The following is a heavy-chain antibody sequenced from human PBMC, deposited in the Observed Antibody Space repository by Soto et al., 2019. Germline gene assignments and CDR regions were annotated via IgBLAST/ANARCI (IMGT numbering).Heavy chain of an antibody. CDR1: GFTFSSYA. Sequence: EVQLLESGGGLVQPGGSLRLSCAASGFTFSSYAMSWVRQAPGKGLEWVSAISGSGGSTYFADSVKGRFTISRDNSKNPLYLQMNSLRAEDTAVYYCAKDKGIVGATPWFDYWGQGTLVTVSS. CDR2: ISGSGGST. V-gene: IGHV3-23*01. CDR3: AKDKGIVGATPWFDY. J-gene: IGHJ4*02. D-gene: IGHD1-26*01.